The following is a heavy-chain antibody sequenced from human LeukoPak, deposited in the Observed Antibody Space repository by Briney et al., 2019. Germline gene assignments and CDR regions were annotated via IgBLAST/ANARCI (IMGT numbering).Heavy chain of an antibody. D-gene: IGHD4-17*01. CDR2: VSNNGRVT. CDR1: GFTFSTYG. J-gene: IGHJ4*02. V-gene: IGHV3-30*03. Sequence: GSLRLSCAASGFTFSTYGMHWVRQAPGMGLEWVTVVSNNGRVTYYADSVKGRFTISRDNSKNTLYLQMNSLRVEDTAVYYCARDLVYGDSLDYWGQGTLVTVSS. CDR3: ARDLVYGDSLDY.